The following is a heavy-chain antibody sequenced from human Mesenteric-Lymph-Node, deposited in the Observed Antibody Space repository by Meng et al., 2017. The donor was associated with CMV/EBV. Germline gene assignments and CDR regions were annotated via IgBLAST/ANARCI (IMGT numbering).Heavy chain of an antibody. D-gene: IGHD5-12*01. CDR1: GGTFSSYA. V-gene: IGHV1-69*10. J-gene: IGHJ2*01. CDR3: ARTYSGYDYLPHWYFDL. Sequence: SVKVSCKASGGTFSSYAISWVRQAPGQGLEWMGGIIPILGIANYAQKFQGRVTITADKSTSTAYMELSSLRSEDTAVYYCARTYSGYDYLPHWYFDLWGRGTLVTVSS. CDR2: IIPILGIA.